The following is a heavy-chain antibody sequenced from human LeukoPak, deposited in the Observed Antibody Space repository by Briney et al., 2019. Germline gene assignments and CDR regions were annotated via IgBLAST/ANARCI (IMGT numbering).Heavy chain of an antibody. V-gene: IGHV4-39*07. D-gene: IGHD6-6*01. CDR2: IYYSGST. Sequence: SETLSLTCTDSGGSISSSSYYWGWIRQPPGKGLEWIGSIYYSGSTYYNPSLKSRVTISVDTSKNQFSLKLSSVTAADTAVYYCANSKSSSSFDFAYWGQGTLVTVSS. CDR3: ANSKSSSSFDFAY. J-gene: IGHJ4*02. CDR1: GGSISSSSYY.